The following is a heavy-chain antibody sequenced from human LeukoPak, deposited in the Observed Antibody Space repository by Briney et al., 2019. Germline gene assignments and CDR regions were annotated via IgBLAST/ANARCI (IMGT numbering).Heavy chain of an antibody. D-gene: IGHD2-8*01. CDR1: GGSFSGYY. V-gene: IGHV4-34*01. CDR3: ATVSRGYFDY. J-gene: IGHJ4*02. Sequence: SETLSLTCAVYGGSFSGYYWSWIRQPPGMGLEWIGEINHSGSTNYNPSLKSRVTISVDTSKNQFSLKLSSVTAADTAVYYCATVSRGYFDYWGQGTLVTVSS. CDR2: INHSGST.